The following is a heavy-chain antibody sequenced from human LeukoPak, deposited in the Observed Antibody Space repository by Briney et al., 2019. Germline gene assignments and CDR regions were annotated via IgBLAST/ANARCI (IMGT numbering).Heavy chain of an antibody. V-gene: IGHV1-69*02. CDR1: GGTFSSYT. Sequence: GASVKVSCKASGGTFSSYTISWVRQAPGQGLGWMGRIIPILGIANYAQKFQGRVTITADKSTSTAYMELSSLRSEDTAVYYCARGGSVVVAASWFDPWGQGTLVTVSS. J-gene: IGHJ5*02. D-gene: IGHD2-15*01. CDR3: ARGGSVVVAASWFDP. CDR2: IIPILGIA.